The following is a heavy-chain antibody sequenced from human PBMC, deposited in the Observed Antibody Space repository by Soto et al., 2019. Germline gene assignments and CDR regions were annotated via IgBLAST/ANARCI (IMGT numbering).Heavy chain of an antibody. J-gene: IGHJ5*02. CDR3: ARAEALYYYDSSGYYLNWFDP. V-gene: IGHV4-59*01. D-gene: IGHD3-22*01. CDR2: IYYSGST. CDR1: GGSISSYY. Sequence: SETLSLTCTVSGGSISSYYWSWIRQPPGKGLEWIGYIYYSGSTNYNPSLKSRITISVDTSKNQYSMKLSSVTAADTAVYYCARAEALYYYDSSGYYLNWFDPWGQGTLVTGS.